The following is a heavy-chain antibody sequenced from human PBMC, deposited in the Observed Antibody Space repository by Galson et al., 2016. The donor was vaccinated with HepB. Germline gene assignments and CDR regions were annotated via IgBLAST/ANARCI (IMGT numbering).Heavy chain of an antibody. D-gene: IGHD1-1*01. V-gene: IGHV3-33*01. J-gene: IGHJ4*02. CDR3: ARQAFTNWNPFDY. Sequence: SLRLSCAASGFTLSSYGIHWVRQAPGKGLEWVAVIWYDGVNTYYADYVKGRFTISRDNSKNTLYLQMNSLRAEDTAVYYCARQAFTNWNPFDYWGQGTLVTVSS. CDR1: GFTLSSYG. CDR2: IWYDGVNT.